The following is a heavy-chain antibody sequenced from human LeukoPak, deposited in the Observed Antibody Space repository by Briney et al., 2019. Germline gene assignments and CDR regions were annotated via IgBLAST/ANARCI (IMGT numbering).Heavy chain of an antibody. CDR1: GGSISGHY. CDR3: ARLQGDSTAVYDY. V-gene: IGHV4-59*11. CDR2: IYYTGAT. D-gene: IGHD2-21*01. J-gene: IGHJ4*02. Sequence: SETLSLTCTVSGGSISGHYWSWIRQSPGKGLEWVAYIYYTGATNHNPSLKTRVTISVDTSKNQFSLGLSSVTAADTAVYYCARLQGDSTAVYDYWGQGTLVSVSS.